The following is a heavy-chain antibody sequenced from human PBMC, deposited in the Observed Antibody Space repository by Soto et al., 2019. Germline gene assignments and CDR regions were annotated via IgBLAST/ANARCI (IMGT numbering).Heavy chain of an antibody. Sequence: ESGGGVVQPGRSLRLSCAASGFTFSSYGMHWVRQAPGKGLEWVAVISYDGSNKYYADSVKGRFTISRDNSKNTLYLQMNSLRAEDTAVYYCAKEETVSSGYDPCLDYWGQGTLVTVSS. CDR3: AKEETVSSGYDPCLDY. CDR1: GFTFSSYG. CDR2: ISYDGSNK. D-gene: IGHD3-22*01. J-gene: IGHJ4*02. V-gene: IGHV3-30*18.